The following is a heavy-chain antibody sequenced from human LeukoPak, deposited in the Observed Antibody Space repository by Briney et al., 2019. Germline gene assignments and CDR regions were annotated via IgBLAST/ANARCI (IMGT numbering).Heavy chain of an antibody. D-gene: IGHD3-22*01. V-gene: IGHV3-9*01. CDR3: AKAPSGDSSGYYTDAFDI. Sequence: GGSLRLYCAASGFTFNGYAMHWVRQAPGKGLGWVSGISWNSGRIGYADSVKGRFTISRDNAKNSLYLQMNSLRAEDTVFYYCAKAPSGDSSGYYTDAFDIWGQGTMVTVSS. CDR1: GFTFNGYA. J-gene: IGHJ3*02. CDR2: ISWNSGRI.